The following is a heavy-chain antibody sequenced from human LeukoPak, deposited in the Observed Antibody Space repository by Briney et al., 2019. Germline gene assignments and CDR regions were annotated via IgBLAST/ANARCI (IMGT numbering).Heavy chain of an antibody. CDR1: GFTFSGSA. J-gene: IGHJ4*02. CDR3: TRHETGEAAKVGFDS. Sequence: SGGSLKLSCAASGFTFSGSAIHWVRQASGKGLEWVGRIRSKANNYATAYAASVKGRFTMSRDDSNNTAYLQMNSLKTEDTAVYYCTRHETGEAAKVGFDSWGQGTPVTVSS. D-gene: IGHD7-27*01. CDR2: IRSKANNYAT. V-gene: IGHV3-73*01.